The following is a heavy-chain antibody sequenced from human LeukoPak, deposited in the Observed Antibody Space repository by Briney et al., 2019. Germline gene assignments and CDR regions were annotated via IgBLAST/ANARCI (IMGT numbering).Heavy chain of an antibody. CDR1: GDSLSSGNYY. Sequence: SETLSLTCTVSGDSLSSGNYYWSWIRQPPGKGLEWIGSVYYSGYTYYNPSLKSRVTISVDTSKNQFSLKLNSLTAADTTVYYCARHDLTTRHWFDPWGQGTLVTVSS. J-gene: IGHJ5*02. CDR3: ARHDLTTRHWFDP. CDR2: VYYSGYT. V-gene: IGHV4-39*01. D-gene: IGHD1-1*01.